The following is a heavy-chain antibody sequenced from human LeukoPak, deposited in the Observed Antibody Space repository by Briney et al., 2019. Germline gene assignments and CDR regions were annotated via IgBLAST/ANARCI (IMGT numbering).Heavy chain of an antibody. Sequence: ASVRVSCKASGYTFTSYYMHWVRQAPGQGLEWMGIINPSGGSTTYAQKFQGRVTMTRDTSTNTVYMELSSLRSEDTAVYYCASSGGTVYHYYMDVWGKGTTVTVSS. J-gene: IGHJ6*03. CDR3: ASSGGTVYHYYMDV. CDR1: GYTFTSYY. CDR2: INPSGGST. V-gene: IGHV1-46*01. D-gene: IGHD6-13*01.